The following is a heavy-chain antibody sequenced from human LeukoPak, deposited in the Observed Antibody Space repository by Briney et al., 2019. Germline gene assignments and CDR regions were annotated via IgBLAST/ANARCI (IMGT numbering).Heavy chain of an antibody. Sequence: ASVKVSCKASGYTFTGYYMHWVRQAPGQGLEWMGWINPNSGGTNYAQKFQGRVTMTRDTSISTAYMELSRLRSDDTAVYYCARSGDYYYGSGSYYTYWGQGTLVTVSS. J-gene: IGHJ4*02. CDR3: ARSGDYYYGSGSYYTY. V-gene: IGHV1-2*02. CDR1: GYTFTGYY. D-gene: IGHD3-10*01. CDR2: INPNSGGT.